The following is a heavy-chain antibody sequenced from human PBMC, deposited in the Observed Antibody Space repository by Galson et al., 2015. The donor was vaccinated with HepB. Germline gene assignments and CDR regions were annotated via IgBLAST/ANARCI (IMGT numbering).Heavy chain of an antibody. CDR1: GFTLSTYN. D-gene: IGHD3-16*01. V-gene: IGHV3-21*06. CDR2: ISSSSNYM. J-gene: IGHJ6*02. CDR3: ARDSAYDNVRGSYPYYYYGMDV. Sequence: SLRLSCAASGFTLSTYNMNWVRQPPGKGLEWVSSISSSSNYMYYADSVKGRFTISRDNAKNPLYLQMNGPRVEDTAVYYCARDSAYDNVRGSYPYYYYGMDVWGQGTTATVSS.